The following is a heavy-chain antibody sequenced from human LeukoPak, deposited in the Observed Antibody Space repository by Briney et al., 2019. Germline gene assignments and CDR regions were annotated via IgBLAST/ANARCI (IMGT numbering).Heavy chain of an antibody. D-gene: IGHD6-25*01. CDR1: GFTFDDYA. J-gene: IGHJ4*02. V-gene: IGHV3-43*02. CDR2: ISGDGGST. Sequence: GGSLRLSCAASGFTFDDYAMHWVRQTPGKGLEWVSLISGDGGSTHYADSVKGRFTISRDNSKNSLSLQMNSLRIEDTALYYCAKARGSSGYYYPCDYWGQGTLVTVSS. CDR3: AKARGSSGYYYPCDY.